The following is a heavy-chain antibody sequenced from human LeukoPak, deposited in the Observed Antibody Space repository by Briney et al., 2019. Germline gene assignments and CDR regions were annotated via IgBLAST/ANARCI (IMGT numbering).Heavy chain of an antibody. J-gene: IGHJ4*02. CDR3: ATDLGLTMIRGVIVH. V-gene: IGHV3-15*01. Sequence: PGGSLRPSCAASGFTFTNAWMTWVRQAPGKGLEWVGRIKSKGDGETTDYAAPVKGRFTMSRDGSEATLYLQMNSLKAEDTAVYYCATDLGLTMIRGVIVHWGQGALVTVSS. CDR2: IKSKGDGETT. D-gene: IGHD3-10*01. CDR1: GFTFTNAW.